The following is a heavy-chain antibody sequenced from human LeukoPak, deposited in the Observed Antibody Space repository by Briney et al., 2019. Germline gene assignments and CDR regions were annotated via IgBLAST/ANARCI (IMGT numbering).Heavy chain of an antibody. CDR1: GGTFSSYA. CDR2: IIPVFGTT. V-gene: IGHV1-69*13. Sequence: SVKVSCKASGGTFSSYAISWVRQAPGQGLEWMGGIIPVFGTTNYAQKFQGRVTITADESTSTAYMELSSLRSEDTAVYYCARVGELGMRGRWGQGTLVTVSS. D-gene: IGHD7-27*01. J-gene: IGHJ4*02. CDR3: ARVGELGMRGR.